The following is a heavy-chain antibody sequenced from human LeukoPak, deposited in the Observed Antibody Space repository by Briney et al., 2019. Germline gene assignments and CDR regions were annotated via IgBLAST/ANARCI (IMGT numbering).Heavy chain of an antibody. D-gene: IGHD3-10*01. CDR2: ISAYNGNT. Sequence: ASVKVSCKASGYTFTSYGISWVRQAPGRGLEWMGWISAYNGNTNYAQKLQGRVTMTTDISTSTAYMELRSLRSDDTAVYYCARDGLLWFGERIPESWRNYYYCYMDVWGKGTTVTVSS. CDR3: ARDGLLWFGERIPESWRNYYYCYMDV. CDR1: GYTFTSYG. J-gene: IGHJ6*03. V-gene: IGHV1-18*01.